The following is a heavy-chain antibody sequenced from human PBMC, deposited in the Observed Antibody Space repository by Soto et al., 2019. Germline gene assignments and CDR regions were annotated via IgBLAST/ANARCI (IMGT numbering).Heavy chain of an antibody. CDR3: ASSKVFGVIDLNSKTWFDT. D-gene: IGHD3-3*01. Sequence: ASVKVSCKASGGTFNNYAFSWVRQAPGQGLEWMGGIIPVFSATHYAQNFQGRVTISANESTKTVYLDLSSLRSDDTAVYFCASSKVFGVIDLNSKTWFDTWGQGTLVTVSS. CDR1: GGTFNNYA. CDR2: IIPVFSAT. V-gene: IGHV1-69*13. J-gene: IGHJ5*02.